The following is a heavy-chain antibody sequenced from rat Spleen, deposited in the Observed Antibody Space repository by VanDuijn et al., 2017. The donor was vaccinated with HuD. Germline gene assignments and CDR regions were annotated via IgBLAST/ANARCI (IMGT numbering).Heavy chain of an antibody. D-gene: IGHD1-4*01. CDR3: ARVGTRVSRFAY. J-gene: IGHJ3*01. Sequence: EVQLAESGGGLVQPGRSLKLSCAASGFTLSDYVMHWIRQAPTKGLEWVTSFSPSGATTNYRDPVKGRFTISRDNARGTLYLQMDSLRSEDTATYYCARVGTRVSRFAYWGQGTLVTVSS. V-gene: IGHV5-19*01. CDR2: FSPSGATT. CDR1: GFTLSDYV.